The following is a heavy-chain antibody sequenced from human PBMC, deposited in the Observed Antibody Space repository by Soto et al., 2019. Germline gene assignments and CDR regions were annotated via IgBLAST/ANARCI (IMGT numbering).Heavy chain of an antibody. J-gene: IGHJ4*02. CDR2: ISSSGITT. V-gene: IGHV3-48*03. Sequence: GWSLRLSCSASGFTFRNYEMNWVRKAPGKGLEWVSYISSSGITTYYADFAAGRFTISRDNAKESLYLHLNSLRVEDTAVYYCARYRTRADWWGLGTQVTVSS. D-gene: IGHD3-9*01. CDR1: GFTFRNYE. CDR3: ARYRTRADW.